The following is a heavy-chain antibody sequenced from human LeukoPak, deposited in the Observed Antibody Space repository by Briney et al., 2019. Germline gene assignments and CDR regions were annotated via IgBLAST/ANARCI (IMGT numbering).Heavy chain of an antibody. J-gene: IGHJ4*02. V-gene: IGHV3-53*01. Sequence: GGSLRLSCAASGFTVSSNYMSWVRQAPGKGLEWVSVIYSGGSTYYADSVKGRFTISRDNSKNTLYLQMNSLRAEDTAVYYCARDLELTYYDSSGYDYWGQGTPVTVSS. CDR3: ARDLELTYYDSSGYDY. CDR2: IYSGGST. CDR1: GFTVSSNY. D-gene: IGHD3-22*01.